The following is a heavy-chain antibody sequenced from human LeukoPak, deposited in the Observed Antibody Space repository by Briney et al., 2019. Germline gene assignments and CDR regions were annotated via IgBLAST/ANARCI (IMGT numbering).Heavy chain of an antibody. D-gene: IGHD6-19*01. V-gene: IGHV3-48*03. CDR3: AREMLAAVAAQS. J-gene: IGHJ5*02. Sequence: GGSLRLSCAASGFSFSSYEMNWVRQAPGKGLEWVSYIGSSGSTVYYADSVKGRFTISRDNAKNSLYLQMNSLRAEDTAVYYCAREMLAAVAAQSWGQGTLVTVSS. CDR1: GFSFSSYE. CDR2: IGSSGSTV.